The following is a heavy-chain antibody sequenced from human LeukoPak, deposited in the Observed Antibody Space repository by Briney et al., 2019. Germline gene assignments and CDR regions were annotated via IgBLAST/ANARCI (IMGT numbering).Heavy chain of an antibody. CDR1: GGSFSGYY. J-gene: IGHJ6*02. V-gene: IGHV4-34*01. Sequence: SETLSLTCAVYGGSFSGYYWSWIRQPPGKGLEWIGEINHSGSTNYNPSLKSRVTISVDTSKNQFSLKLSSVTAADTAVYYCARGRGYCSGGSCYSTGYYYCYGMDVWGQGTTVTVSS. D-gene: IGHD2-15*01. CDR2: INHSGST. CDR3: ARGRGYCSGGSCYSTGYYYCYGMDV.